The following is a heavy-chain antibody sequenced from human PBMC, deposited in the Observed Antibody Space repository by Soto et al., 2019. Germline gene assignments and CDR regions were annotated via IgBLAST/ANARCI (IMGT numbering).Heavy chain of an antibody. CDR2: ISYDENNK. Sequence: GGSLRLSCAASGFTFSSYAMYWVRQAPGKGLEWVVVISYDENNKYYADSVKGRFTISRDNSKNTLCLQMNSLRAEDTAVYYCARAGCDGGSCYTLVGLRYGMDVWGQGTTVTVSS. V-gene: IGHV3-30-3*01. J-gene: IGHJ6*02. CDR1: GFTFSSYA. CDR3: ARAGCDGGSCYTLVGLRYGMDV. D-gene: IGHD2-15*01.